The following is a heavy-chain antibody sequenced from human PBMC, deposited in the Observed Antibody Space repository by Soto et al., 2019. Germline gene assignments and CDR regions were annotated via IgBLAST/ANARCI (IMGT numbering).Heavy chain of an antibody. CDR2: TSFDGNKQ. V-gene: IGHV3-30*18. Sequence: PGGSLRLSCAASGFIFSTYGMHWVRQAPGKGLEWVAVTSFDGNKQYHADSVRGRFTISRDNAKNTFHLQMNSLKLEDTAVYYCAKGGRVLNLHSSAMVVRGQGTTVT. CDR3: AKGGRVLNLHSSAMVV. J-gene: IGHJ6*02. CDR1: GFIFSTYG.